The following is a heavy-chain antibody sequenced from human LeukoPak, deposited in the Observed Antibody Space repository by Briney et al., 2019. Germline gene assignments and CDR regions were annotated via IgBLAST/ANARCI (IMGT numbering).Heavy chain of an antibody. CDR1: GFTFSSYG. Sequence: GGSLRLSCAASGFTFSSYGMHWVRQAPGKGLDWVAFIHHDGSNKYYADSVRGRFTISRDNSKNTLYLQMNSLRAEDTAVYYCAKDRFEGSAWYGPFDYWGQGTLVTVSS. CDR2: IHHDGSNK. J-gene: IGHJ4*02. D-gene: IGHD6-19*01. V-gene: IGHV3-30*02. CDR3: AKDRFEGSAWYGPFDY.